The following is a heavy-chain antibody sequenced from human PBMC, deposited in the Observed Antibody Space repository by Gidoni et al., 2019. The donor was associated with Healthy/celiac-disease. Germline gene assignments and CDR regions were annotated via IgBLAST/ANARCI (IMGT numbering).Heavy chain of an antibody. Sequence: LHLQESRPGLVKPSETLSLTCPVSGGSISSSSYYWGWIRQPPGKGLEWIGSIYYSGSTYYNPSLKSRVTISVDTSKNQFSLKLSSVTAADTAVYYCARLSSSWYWHWGQGTLVTVSS. V-gene: IGHV4-39*01. CDR3: ARLSSSWYWH. CDR1: GGSISSSSYY. D-gene: IGHD6-13*01. CDR2: IYYSGST. J-gene: IGHJ4*02.